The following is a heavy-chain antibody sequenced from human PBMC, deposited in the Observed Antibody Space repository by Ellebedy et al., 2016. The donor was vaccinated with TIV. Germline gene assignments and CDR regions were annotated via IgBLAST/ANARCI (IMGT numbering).Heavy chain of an antibody. J-gene: IGHJ4*02. CDR1: GYTLTELS. CDR3: ATSLTLIPFDY. Sequence: AASVKVSCKVSGYTLTELSMHWVRQAPGKGLEWMGGFDPEDGETIYAQKFQGRVTMTTDTSTSTAYMGLRSLRSDDTAVYYCATSLTLIPFDYWGQGTLVTVSS. V-gene: IGHV1-24*01. CDR2: FDPEDGET.